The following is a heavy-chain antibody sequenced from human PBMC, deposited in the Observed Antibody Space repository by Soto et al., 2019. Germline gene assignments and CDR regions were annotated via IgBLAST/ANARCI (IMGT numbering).Heavy chain of an antibody. V-gene: IGHV3-74*01. D-gene: IGHD4-17*01. CDR2: INSDGSST. CDR1: GFTFSSYW. Sequence: EVQLVESGGGLVQPGGSLRLSCAASGFTFSSYWMHWVRQAPGKGLVWVSRINSDGSSTSYADSVKGRFTISRDNAKNTLYLQMNSLRAEDTAVYYCARGGFTVNDYYYYGMDVWGQGTTVTVSS. CDR3: ARGGFTVNDYYYYGMDV. J-gene: IGHJ6*02.